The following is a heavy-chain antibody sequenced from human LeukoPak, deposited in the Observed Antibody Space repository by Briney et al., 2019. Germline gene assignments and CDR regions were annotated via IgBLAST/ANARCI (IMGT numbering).Heavy chain of an antibody. CDR1: GGSISSYY. CDR3: ARLGYSSSWYYYYYGMDV. D-gene: IGHD6-13*01. CDR2: IYYSGST. J-gene: IGHJ6*02. Sequence: KPSETLSLTCTVSGGSISSYYWSWIRQLPGKGLEWIGYIYYSGSTNYNPSLKSRVTISVDTSKNQFSLKLSSVTAADTAVYYCARLGYSSSWYYYYYGMDVWGQGTTVTVSS. V-gene: IGHV4-59*08.